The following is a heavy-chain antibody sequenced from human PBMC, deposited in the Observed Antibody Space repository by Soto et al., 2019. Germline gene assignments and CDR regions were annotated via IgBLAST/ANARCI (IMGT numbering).Heavy chain of an antibody. Sequence: GGSLRLSYAASGFTFSSYAMHWVRQAPGKGLEWVAVISYDGNNKYYADSVKGRFTISRDNSKNTLYLQMNSLRADDTAVYYCARAPTTVTTAYYFDYWGQGTLVTVSS. CDR2: ISYDGNNK. CDR1: GFTFSSYA. CDR3: ARAPTTVTTAYYFDY. J-gene: IGHJ4*02. V-gene: IGHV3-30-3*01. D-gene: IGHD4-17*01.